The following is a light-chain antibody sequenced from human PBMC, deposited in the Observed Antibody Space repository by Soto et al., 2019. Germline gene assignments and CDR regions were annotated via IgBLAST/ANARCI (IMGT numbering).Light chain of an antibody. CDR3: QQYGSSPT. CDR2: GAS. J-gene: IGKJ3*01. CDR1: QSVSSNY. V-gene: IGKV3-20*01. Sequence: EXVLTQSXGTLSLSPGERATLSCRASQSVSSNYLVWYQQKPGQAPRLLIYGASSRATGIPDRFSGSGSGTDFTLTISRLEPEDFAVYYCQQYGSSPTFGPGTKVDIK.